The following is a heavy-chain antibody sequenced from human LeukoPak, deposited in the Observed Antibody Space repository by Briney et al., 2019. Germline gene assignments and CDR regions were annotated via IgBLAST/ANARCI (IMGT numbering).Heavy chain of an antibody. V-gene: IGHV3-23*01. CDR1: GFTFSSYA. D-gene: IGHD1-1*01. CDR3: ARGGRIQLERRGYFDY. CDR2: ISGSGGST. J-gene: IGHJ4*02. Sequence: GGSLRLSCAASGFTFSSYAMSWVRQAPGKGLEWVSAISGSGGSTYYADSVKGRFTISRDNSKNTLYLQMNSLRAEDTAVYYCARGGRIQLERRGYFDYWAKGTLVTVSS.